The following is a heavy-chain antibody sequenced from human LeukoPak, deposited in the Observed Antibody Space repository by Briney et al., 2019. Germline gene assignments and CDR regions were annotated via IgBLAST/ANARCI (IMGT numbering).Heavy chain of an antibody. D-gene: IGHD3-22*01. Sequence: PSETLSLTCAVYGGSFSGYYWSWIRQPPGKGLEWIGEINHSGSTNYNPSLKSRVTISVDTSKNQFSLKLSSVTAADTAVYYCARGWLHYYDSSGSRNWFHPWGQGTLVTVSS. V-gene: IGHV4-34*01. CDR3: ARGWLHYYDSSGSRNWFHP. J-gene: IGHJ5*02. CDR1: GGSFSGYY. CDR2: INHSGST.